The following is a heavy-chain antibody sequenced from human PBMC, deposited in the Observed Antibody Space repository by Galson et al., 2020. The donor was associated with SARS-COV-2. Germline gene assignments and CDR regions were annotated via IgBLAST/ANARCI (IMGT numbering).Heavy chain of an antibody. V-gene: IGHV3-9*01. Sequence: SLKISCAASGFTFDDYAMHWVRQAPGRGLEWVSSISWNSGSVVYADSVKGRFIMSRDNAKNSLYLHMDSLRAEDTALYFCTKDRASPDIAVGGFDYWGRGTLVTVSS. CDR3: TKDRASPDIAVGGFDY. CDR1: GFTFDDYA. D-gene: IGHD6-19*01. J-gene: IGHJ4*02. CDR2: ISWNSGSV.